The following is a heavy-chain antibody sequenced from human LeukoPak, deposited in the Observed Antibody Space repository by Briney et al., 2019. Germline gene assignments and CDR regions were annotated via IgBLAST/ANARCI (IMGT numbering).Heavy chain of an antibody. J-gene: IGHJ4*02. CDR3: ARELTYGSGDYYFDY. D-gene: IGHD3-10*01. Sequence: GRSLRLSCAASGFTFSSYGMHWVRQAPGKGLEWVAVIWYDGSNKYYADSVKGRFTISRDNSKNTLYLQMNSLRAEDTAVYYWARELTYGSGDYYFDYWGQGTLVTVSS. CDR1: GFTFSSYG. CDR2: IWYDGSNK. V-gene: IGHV3-33*01.